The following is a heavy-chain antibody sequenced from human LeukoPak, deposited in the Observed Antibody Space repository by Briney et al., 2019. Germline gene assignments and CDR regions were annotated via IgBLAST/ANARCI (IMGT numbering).Heavy chain of an antibody. Sequence: PGGSLRLSCAASGFTFSSYAMHWVRQAPGKGLEWVTVISYDGSNKYYADSVKGRFTISRDNSKNPLYLQMNSLRAEDTAVYYCARVPDYDILTGYPDYWGQGTLVTVSS. V-gene: IGHV3-30*04. CDR3: ARVPDYDILTGYPDY. CDR1: GFTFSSYA. CDR2: ISYDGSNK. D-gene: IGHD3-9*01. J-gene: IGHJ4*02.